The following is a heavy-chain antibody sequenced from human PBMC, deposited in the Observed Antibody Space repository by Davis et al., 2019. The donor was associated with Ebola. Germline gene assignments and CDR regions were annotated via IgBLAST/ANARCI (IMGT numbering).Heavy chain of an antibody. V-gene: IGHV3-7*01. Sequence: GESLKISCAASGLIFSNYVMTWVRQAPGKGPEWVANIHRDGTAEYYVDSVKGRFPVSRDNGKNSLFLQMNSLRAEDTAVYYCSRGGAGTSYYWVYWGQGTLVTVSS. CDR3: SRGGAGTSYYWVY. D-gene: IGHD2-2*01. CDR2: IHRDGTAE. J-gene: IGHJ4*02. CDR1: GLIFSNYV.